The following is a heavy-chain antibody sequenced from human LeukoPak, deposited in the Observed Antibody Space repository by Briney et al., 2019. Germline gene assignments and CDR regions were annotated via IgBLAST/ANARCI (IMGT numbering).Heavy chain of an antibody. Sequence: QVQLQESGPGLVKTSQTLSLTCIVSGASFNTGDYYWNWIRQQPGKDLAGIGYIYNSGSAYYNPSLKSRVTISVDTSKNHFSLRLTSVTAADSAVYYCARGAPPDSWGQGTLVTVSS. CDR1: GASFNTGDYY. CDR3: ARGAPPDS. CDR2: IYNSGSA. V-gene: IGHV4-31*03. J-gene: IGHJ4*02.